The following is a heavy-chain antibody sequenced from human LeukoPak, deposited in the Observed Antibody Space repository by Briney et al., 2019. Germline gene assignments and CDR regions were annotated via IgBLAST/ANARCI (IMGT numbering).Heavy chain of an antibody. CDR2: FSYSGGTT. CDR1: GFTFTSYA. J-gene: IGHJ4*02. V-gene: IGHV3-23*01. CDR3: AKDGVVRGLGPYYFDS. Sequence: GGSLRLSCASSGFTFTSYAVGWVGKAPGKGLEWVSPFSYSGGTTYHTDSVKGRFTISRDISKNTVYLQMNSLKAEDTAVYYCAKDGVVRGLGPYYFDSWGQGSLVTVSS. D-gene: IGHD3-10*01.